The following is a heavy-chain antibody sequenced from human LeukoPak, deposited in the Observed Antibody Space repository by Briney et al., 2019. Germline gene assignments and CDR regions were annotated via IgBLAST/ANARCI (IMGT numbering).Heavy chain of an antibody. CDR2: ISGSGDST. D-gene: IGHD3-22*01. J-gene: IGHJ4*02. CDR1: GFIFSSCA. Sequence: GGSLRLSCAASGFIFSSCAMNWVRQAPGKGLEWVSGISGSGDSTYYADSVKGRFTISRDISKNTLYLQMNSLRAEDTAVYYCAKSLSSGYYYLDSYLDYWGQGTLVTVSS. V-gene: IGHV3-23*01. CDR3: AKSLSSGYYYLDSYLDY.